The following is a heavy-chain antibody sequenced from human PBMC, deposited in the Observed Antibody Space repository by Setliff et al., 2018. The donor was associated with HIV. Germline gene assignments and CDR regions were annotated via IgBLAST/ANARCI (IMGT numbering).Heavy chain of an antibody. D-gene: IGHD2-21*01. CDR3: ARPDDYSSRRGYYYYMDV. V-gene: IGHV1-2*02. CDR1: GYTFTVDY. CDR2: INPNSGGT. J-gene: IGHJ6*03. Sequence: ASVKVSCKASGYTFTVDYIHWVRQAPGQGLEWMGWINPNSGGTTYAQVRDRVTITADKSTSTAYMELSSLRSEDTAVYYCARPDDYSSRRGYYYYMDVWGKGTSVTVSS.